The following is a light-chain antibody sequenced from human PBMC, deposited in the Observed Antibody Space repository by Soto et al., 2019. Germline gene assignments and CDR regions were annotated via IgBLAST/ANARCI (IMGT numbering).Light chain of an antibody. CDR2: LGS. CDR1: QRLLHSNGNTF. Sequence: EIVMTQSPPSLTVTPGEPACISCRSSQRLLHSNGNTFLDWYLQKPGQSPQLLIYLGSNRASGVPDRVSGSEAGTDFTLKISRVEAEDVGVYYCMQALQTPYTFGQGTRLEIK. V-gene: IGKV2-28*01. J-gene: IGKJ5*01. CDR3: MQALQTPYT.